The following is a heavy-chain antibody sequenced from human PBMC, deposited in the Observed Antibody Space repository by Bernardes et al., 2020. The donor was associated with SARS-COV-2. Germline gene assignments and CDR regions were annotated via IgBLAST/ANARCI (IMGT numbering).Heavy chain of an antibody. CDR3: ARGNQDGNSFFDY. D-gene: IGHD2-21*01. V-gene: IGHV4-4*07. J-gene: IGHJ4*02. CDR2: IYGSGSA. CDR1: GSCISTHY. Sequence: SETLSLICTFCGSCISTHYWSWIRHAAGLGLEWIGRIYGSGSANYNPSLKSRVTMSVDTSKNQFSLNLGSVTAADTAVYYCARGNQDGNSFFDYWGRGTLVTVSS.